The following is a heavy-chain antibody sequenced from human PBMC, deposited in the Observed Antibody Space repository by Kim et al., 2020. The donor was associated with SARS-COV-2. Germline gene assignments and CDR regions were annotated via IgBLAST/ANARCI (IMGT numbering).Heavy chain of an antibody. J-gene: IGHJ5*02. CDR1: GFTFSDYY. CDR3: ARVASGSSSWYWFDP. V-gene: IGHV3-11*05. Sequence: GGSLRLSCAASGFTFSDYYMSWIRQAPGKGLEWVSYFSSTTNYTRYADSVKGRVAISRDNAKNSLYLQMNSLRAEDTAVYYCARVASGSSSWYWFDPWGQGTLGTVSS. CDR2: FSSTTNYT. D-gene: IGHD6-13*01.